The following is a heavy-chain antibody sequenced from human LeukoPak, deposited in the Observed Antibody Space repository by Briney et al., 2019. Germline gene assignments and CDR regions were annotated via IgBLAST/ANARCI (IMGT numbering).Heavy chain of an antibody. CDR2: VKSNTDGGTI. CDR1: GFTFSNAW. J-gene: IGHJ4*02. CDR3: TTVLVGLDRPRGY. V-gene: IGHV3-15*01. Sequence: PGGSLRLSCAASGFTFSNAWMSRVRQAPGKGLEWVGRVKSNTDGGTIDYAAPVKGRFTISRDDSKNTLYLQMNSLKTEDTAVYYCTTVLVGLDRPRGYWGRGTLVTVSS. D-gene: IGHD3/OR15-3a*01.